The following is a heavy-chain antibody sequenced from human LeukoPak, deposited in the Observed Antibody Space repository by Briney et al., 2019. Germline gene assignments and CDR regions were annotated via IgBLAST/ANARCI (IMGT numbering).Heavy chain of an antibody. Sequence: GGSLRLSCAASGFTFSFYEMNWVRQAPGKGLEWVSYISSSGSSIYYADSVKGRFTISRDNAKNSLYLQMNSLRAEDTAVYYCAELGITMIGGVWGKGTTVTISS. J-gene: IGHJ6*04. CDR2: ISSSGSSI. V-gene: IGHV3-48*03. CDR1: GFTFSFYE. D-gene: IGHD3-10*02. CDR3: AELGITMIGGV.